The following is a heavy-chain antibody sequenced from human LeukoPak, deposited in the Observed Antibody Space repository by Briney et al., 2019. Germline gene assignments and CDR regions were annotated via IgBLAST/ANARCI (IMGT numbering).Heavy chain of an antibody. CDR1: GFTFSSYA. Sequence: PGGSLRLSCAASGFTFSSYAMHWVRQAPGKGLEWVAVISYDGSNKYYADSVKGRFTISRDNSKNTLYLQMNSLRAEDTAVYYCARVFSGWYLFDYWGQGTLVTVSS. J-gene: IGHJ4*02. CDR2: ISYDGSNK. CDR3: ARVFSGWYLFDY. D-gene: IGHD6-19*01. V-gene: IGHV3-30-3*01.